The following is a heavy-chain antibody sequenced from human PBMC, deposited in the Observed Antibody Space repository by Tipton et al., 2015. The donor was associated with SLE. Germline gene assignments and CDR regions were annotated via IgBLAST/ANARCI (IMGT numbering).Heavy chain of an antibody. D-gene: IGHD2/OR15-2a*01. V-gene: IGHV4-59*12. J-gene: IGHJ3*02. Sequence: TLSLTCSVSGGSMNYYYWNWIRQPPGKGLEWIGFIYYTGVTNYNPSLKGRITISLDTSKNQFSLKLTSVTAADTAVYYCASGPLNRLGDAIDIWGQGTMVTVSS. CDR2: IYYTGVT. CDR3: ASGPLNRLGDAIDI. CDR1: GGSMNYYY.